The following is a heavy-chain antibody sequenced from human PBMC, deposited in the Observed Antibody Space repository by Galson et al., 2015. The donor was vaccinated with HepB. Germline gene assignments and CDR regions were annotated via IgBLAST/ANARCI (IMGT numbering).Heavy chain of an antibody. V-gene: IGHV3-30*04. CDR3: ASLGDY. D-gene: IGHD3-16*01. CDR1: GFTFSSYA. Sequence: SLRLSCAASGFTFSSYAMHWVRQAPGKGLEWVAVISYDGSNKYYADSVKGRFTISRDNSKNTLYLQMNSLRAEDTAVYYCASLGDYWGQGTLVTVSS. J-gene: IGHJ4*02. CDR2: ISYDGSNK.